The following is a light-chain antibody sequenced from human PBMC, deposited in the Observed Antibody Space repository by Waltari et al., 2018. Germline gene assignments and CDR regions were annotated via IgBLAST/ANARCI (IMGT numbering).Light chain of an antibody. V-gene: IGLV2-14*03. CDR2: DVT. CDR1: SSDVGGYNY. J-gene: IGLJ1*01. Sequence: QSALTQPASVSGSPGQSITISCSGSSSDVGGYNYVSWYQQHPDKVPKLLIYDVTYRPSGVSNRFSGSKSGNTASLTISGLQADDEADYYCSSFTTSSTYVFGTGTRVTVL. CDR3: SSFTTSSTYV.